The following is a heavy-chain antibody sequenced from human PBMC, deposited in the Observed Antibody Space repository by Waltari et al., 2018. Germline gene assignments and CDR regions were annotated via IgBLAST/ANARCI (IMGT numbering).Heavy chain of an antibody. CDR1: GSTFTSYY. J-gene: IGHJ5*02. CDR2: INPSGGST. V-gene: IGHV1-46*01. D-gene: IGHD2-15*01. Sequence: QVQLVQSGAEVKKPGASVKVSCTASGSTFTSYYTHWLRQAPGQGLEWMGIINPSGGSTSYAQKFQGRVTMTRDTSTSTVYMELSSLRSEDTAVYYCARERSGVAATLRGFDPWGQGTLVTVSS. CDR3: ARERSGVAATLRGFDP.